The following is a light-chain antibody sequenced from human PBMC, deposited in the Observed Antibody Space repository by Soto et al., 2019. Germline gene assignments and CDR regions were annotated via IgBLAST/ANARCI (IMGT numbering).Light chain of an antibody. CDR1: QSIHTS. J-gene: IGKJ5*01. CDR2: DST. V-gene: IGKV3-11*01. CDR3: QQRNVWPPTT. Sequence: VLTQSPATLSLSPGERATLSCRASQSIHTSLAWYQQKSGKPPRLVIYDSTLRANGVPDRFGGSRSGTEFTLTINSLEPEDFAVYYCQQRNVWPPTTFGQGTRLEI.